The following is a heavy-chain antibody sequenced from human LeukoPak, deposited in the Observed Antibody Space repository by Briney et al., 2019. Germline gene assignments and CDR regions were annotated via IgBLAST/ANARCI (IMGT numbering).Heavy chain of an antibody. J-gene: IGHJ5*02. CDR3: ARKGYSSSWKNWFDP. V-gene: IGHV1-18*01. CDR1: GYTFTSYG. D-gene: IGHD6-13*01. Sequence: ASVKVSCKASGYTFTSYGISRVRQAPGQGLEWMGWISAYNGNTNYAQKLQGGVTMTTDTSTSTAYMELRSLRSDDTAVYYCARKGYSSSWKNWFDPWGQGTLVTVSS. CDR2: ISAYNGNT.